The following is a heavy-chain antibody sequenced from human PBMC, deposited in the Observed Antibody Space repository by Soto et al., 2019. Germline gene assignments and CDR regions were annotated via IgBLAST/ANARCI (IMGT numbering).Heavy chain of an antibody. CDR3: ARIQRISMIVVSKPYFDY. J-gene: IGHJ4*02. D-gene: IGHD3-22*01. CDR1: GFSLSNPRMG. V-gene: IGHV2-26*01. CDR2: IFSNDEK. Sequence: SGPTLVNPTETLTLTCTVSGFSLSNPRMGVSWIRQPPGRALEWLAHIFSNDEKSYSTSLKSRLTISRDTSKSQVVLTMTNMDPVDTATYYCARIQRISMIVVSKPYFDYWGQGALVTVSS.